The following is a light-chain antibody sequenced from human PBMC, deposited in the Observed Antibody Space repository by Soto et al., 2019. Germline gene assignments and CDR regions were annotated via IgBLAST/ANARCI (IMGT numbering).Light chain of an antibody. CDR3: QQYDNLFT. CDR1: QDISIY. Sequence: DIQMTQSPSSLSASVGDRVTITCQASQDISIYLNWYQHKSGKAPRLLIYDASNLETGVPSRFSGSGSGTDFTFTISSLQPEDIATYYGQQYDNLFTFGPGTKVYIK. V-gene: IGKV1-33*01. CDR2: DAS. J-gene: IGKJ3*01.